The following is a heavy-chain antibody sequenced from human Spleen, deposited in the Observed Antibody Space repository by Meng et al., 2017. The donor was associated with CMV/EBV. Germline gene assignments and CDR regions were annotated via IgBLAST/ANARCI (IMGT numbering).Heavy chain of an antibody. CDR3: ARAPDPLGYCSSTSCYYGMDV. Sequence: GESLKISCAASGFTFSSYAMHWVRQAPGKGLEWVAVISYDGSNKYYADSVKGRFTISRDNSKNTLYLQMNSLRAEDTAVYYRARAPDPLGYCSSTSCYYGMDVWGQGTTVTVSS. J-gene: IGHJ6*02. CDR1: GFTFSSYA. CDR2: ISYDGSNK. D-gene: IGHD2-2*01. V-gene: IGHV3-30*04.